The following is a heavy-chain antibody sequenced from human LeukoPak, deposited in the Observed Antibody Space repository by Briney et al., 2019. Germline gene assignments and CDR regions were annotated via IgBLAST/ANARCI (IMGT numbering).Heavy chain of an antibody. CDR2: IIPIFGST. CDR1: GGTFSSYA. Sequence: SVTVSCKASGGTFSSYAVSWVRQAPGQGLEWMGGIIPIFGSTNYAQKFQGRVTITADDSTGTAYMELSSLTSEDTAVYYCARGGNCSITTCYAFWGQGTLVTVSS. J-gene: IGHJ4*02. D-gene: IGHD2-2*01. CDR3: ARGGNCSITTCYAF. V-gene: IGHV1-69*01.